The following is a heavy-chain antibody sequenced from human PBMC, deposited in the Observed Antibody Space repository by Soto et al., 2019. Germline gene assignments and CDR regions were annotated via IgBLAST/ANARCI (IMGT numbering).Heavy chain of an antibody. CDR3: ARERDHYGSWNYYNRIDF. J-gene: IGHJ4*02. D-gene: IGHD3-10*01. CDR1: GGIFSTYA. CDR2: IIPIFGTP. Sequence: QVQLVQSGAEVKKPGSSVKVSCKASGGIFSTYAISWLRQAPGQGLEWMGGIIPIFGTPNYAQRFQGRVTITADESTSTAYMELSRLRSEDTAVYYCARERDHYGSWNYYNRIDFWGQGTLVTVSS. V-gene: IGHV1-69*01.